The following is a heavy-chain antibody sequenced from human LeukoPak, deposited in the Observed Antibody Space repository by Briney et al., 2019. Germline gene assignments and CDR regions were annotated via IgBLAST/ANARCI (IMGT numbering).Heavy chain of an antibody. CDR3: ARHEGRNWYLSSFDY. J-gene: IGHJ4*02. V-gene: IGHV5-51*07. D-gene: IGHD6-13*01. Sequence: KRGESLKISCKGSGYSFTSYWIGWVHQMPGKGLEWMGIIYPGDSDTRYSPSFQGQVTISADKSISTAYLQWSSLKASDTAMYYCARHEGRNWYLSSFDYWGQGTLVTVSS. CDR2: IYPGDSDT. CDR1: GYSFTSYW.